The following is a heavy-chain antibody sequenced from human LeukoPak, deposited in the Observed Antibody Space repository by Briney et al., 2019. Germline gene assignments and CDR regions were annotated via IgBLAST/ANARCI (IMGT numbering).Heavy chain of an antibody. J-gene: IGHJ4*02. CDR1: GFTVSNNY. D-gene: IGHD3-10*01. CDR2: IHSGGTT. Sequence: GGSLRLSCAASGFTVSNNYMSWVRQAPGKGLEWVSVIHSGGTTNYADSVQGRFTISRDNSKTTVYLHMNSLRAEDTAVYYCARVRRDHYGPDFDYWGQGTLVTVSS. V-gene: IGHV3-53*01. CDR3: ARVRRDHYGPDFDY.